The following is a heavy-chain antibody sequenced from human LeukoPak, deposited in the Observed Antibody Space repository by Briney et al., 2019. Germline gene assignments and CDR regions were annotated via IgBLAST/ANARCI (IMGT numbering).Heavy chain of an antibody. CDR2: ISTSSSYI. CDR3: ARVQRKYQLPRLNDYDYMDV. CDR1: GFTFSRNS. D-gene: IGHD2-2*01. V-gene: IGHV3-21*01. J-gene: IGHJ6*03. Sequence: SGGSLRLSCAASGFTFSRNSMNWVRQAPGKGLEWVSSISTSSSYIYYADSVKGRFTISRDNARNSLYLQMNSLRAEDTAVYYCARVQRKYQLPRLNDYDYMDVWGKGTTVTISS.